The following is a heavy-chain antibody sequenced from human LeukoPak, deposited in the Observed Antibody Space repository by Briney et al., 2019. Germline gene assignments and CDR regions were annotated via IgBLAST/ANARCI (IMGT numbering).Heavy chain of an antibody. J-gene: IGHJ5*02. CDR1: GFTFSSYG. CDR3: AKEQRGYSGYVVGSWFDP. D-gene: IGHD5-12*01. CDR2: IRYDGNNK. V-gene: IGHV3-30*02. Sequence: GGSLGLSCAASGFTFSSYGMHWVRQAPGTGLEWVASIRYDGNNKYYADSVKGRFTISRDNAKNSLYLQMNSLRAEDAAVYYCAKEQRGYSGYVVGSWFDPWGQGTLVTVSS.